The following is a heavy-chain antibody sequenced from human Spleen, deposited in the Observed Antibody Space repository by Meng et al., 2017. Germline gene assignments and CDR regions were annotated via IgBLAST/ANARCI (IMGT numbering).Heavy chain of an antibody. D-gene: IGHD4-11*01. CDR3: ARGPTTMAHDFDY. Sequence: QVQLQQWGAGLLKPSATLSLTCAVYGGSFSDYYWSWIRQPPGKGLEWIGEINHSGSTNYNPSLERRATISVDTSQNNLSLKLSSVTAADSAVYYCARGPTTMAHDFDYWGQGTLVTVSS. CDR1: GGSFSDYY. V-gene: IGHV4-34*01. CDR2: INHSGST. J-gene: IGHJ4*02.